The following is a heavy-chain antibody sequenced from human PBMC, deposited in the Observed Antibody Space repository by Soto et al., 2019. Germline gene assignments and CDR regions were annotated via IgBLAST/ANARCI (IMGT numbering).Heavy chain of an antibody. D-gene: IGHD2-8*01. V-gene: IGHV1-2*02. Sequence: ASVKVSCKASGYTFTGYYMHWVRQAPGQGLEWMGWINPNSGGTNYAQKFQGRVTMTRDTSISTAYMELSRLRSDDTAVYYCARDLVLMVYAPRGYYGMDVCGQGTPVPVYS. CDR2: INPNSGGT. J-gene: IGHJ6*02. CDR1: GYTFTGYY. CDR3: ARDLVLMVYAPRGYYGMDV.